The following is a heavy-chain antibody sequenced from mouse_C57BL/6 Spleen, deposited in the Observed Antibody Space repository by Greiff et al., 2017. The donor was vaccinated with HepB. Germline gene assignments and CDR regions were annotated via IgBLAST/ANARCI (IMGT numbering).Heavy chain of an antibody. CDR3: ARRTGTGWYFGV. J-gene: IGHJ1*03. Sequence: EVQLVESGGGLVKPGGSLKLSCAASGFTFSDYGMHWVRQAPEKGLAWVAYISSGSSTIYYADTVKGRFTISSDNAKNTLFLQMTSLRSEDTAMYYCARRTGTGWYFGVWGTGTTVTVSS. CDR1: GFTFSDYG. V-gene: IGHV5-17*01. D-gene: IGHD4-1*01. CDR2: ISSGSSTI.